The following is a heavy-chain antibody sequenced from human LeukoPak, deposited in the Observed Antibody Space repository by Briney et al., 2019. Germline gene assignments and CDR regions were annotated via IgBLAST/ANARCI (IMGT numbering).Heavy chain of an antibody. D-gene: IGHD3-22*01. CDR3: ARDLGYDSSGYCPSDAFDI. CDR2: ISYDGSNK. J-gene: IGHJ3*02. V-gene: IGHV3-30-3*01. Sequence: GGSLRLSCAASGFTFSSYAMHWVRQAPGKGLEWVAVISYDGSNKYYADSVKGRFTISRDNSKNTLYLQMNSLRAEDTAVYYRARDLGYDSSGYCPSDAFDIWGQGTMVTVSS. CDR1: GFTFSSYA.